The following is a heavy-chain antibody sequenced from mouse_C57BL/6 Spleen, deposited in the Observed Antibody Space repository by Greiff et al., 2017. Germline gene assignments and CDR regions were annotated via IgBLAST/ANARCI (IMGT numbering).Heavy chain of an antibody. CDR2: IDPSDSYT. CDR3: ARDGSSQAWFAY. Sequence: QVQLQQPWAELVRPGTSVKLSCKASGYTFTSYWMHWVKQRPGQGLEWIGVIDPSDSYTNYNQKFKGKATLTVDTSSSTAYMQLSSLTSEDSAVYYCARDGSSQAWFAYWGQGTLVTVSA. D-gene: IGHD1-1*01. V-gene: IGHV1-59*01. CDR1: GYTFTSYW. J-gene: IGHJ3*01.